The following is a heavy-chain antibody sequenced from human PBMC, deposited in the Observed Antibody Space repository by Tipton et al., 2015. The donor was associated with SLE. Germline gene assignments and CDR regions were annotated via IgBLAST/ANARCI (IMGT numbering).Heavy chain of an antibody. D-gene: IGHD5-18*01. J-gene: IGHJ4*02. CDR2: IYYSGST. V-gene: IGHV4-34*01. CDR1: GGSFSGYY. CDR3: ARKTWIQLWSN. Sequence: GLVKPSETLSLTCAVYGGSFSGYYWSWIRQPPGKGLEWIGSIYYSGSTYYNPSLKSRVTISVDTSKNQFSLKLSSVTAADTAVYYCARKTWIQLWSNWGQGTLVTVSS.